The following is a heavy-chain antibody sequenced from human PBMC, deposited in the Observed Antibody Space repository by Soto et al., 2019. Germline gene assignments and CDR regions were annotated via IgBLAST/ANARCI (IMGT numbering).Heavy chain of an antibody. D-gene: IGHD3-16*01. CDR1: GGSVSSGTYF. CDR3: AREAEYYDYVWGSYDYYYGMDV. CDR2: IYYSGST. J-gene: IGHJ6*02. V-gene: IGHV4-61*01. Sequence: PSETLSLTCTVSGGSVSSGTYFWSWIRQPPGKGLEWIGYIYYSGSTNYNPSLKSRVTISVDTSKNQFSLKLSSVTAADTAVYYCAREAEYYDYVWGSYDYYYGMDVWGQGTTVTVSS.